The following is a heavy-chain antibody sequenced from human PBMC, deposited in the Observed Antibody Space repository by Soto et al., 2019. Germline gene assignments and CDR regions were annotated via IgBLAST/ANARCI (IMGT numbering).Heavy chain of an antibody. Sequence: QVQLVQSGAEVKRPGASVKVSCKASGYSFTSTGISWVRQAPGQGPEWMGWTSTVTGEAKYAQKLRGSVTMTTGPSTTPADMEVRSLASHDTGVYYCARDLDGSGSYFTDYWGQGTLVTVAS. J-gene: IGHJ4*02. V-gene: IGHV1-18*01. CDR2: TSTVTGEA. CDR3: ARDLDGSGSYFTDY. CDR1: GYSFTSTG. D-gene: IGHD3-10*01.